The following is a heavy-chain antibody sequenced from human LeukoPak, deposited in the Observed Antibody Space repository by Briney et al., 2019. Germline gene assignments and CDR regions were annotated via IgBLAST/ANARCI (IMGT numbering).Heavy chain of an antibody. V-gene: IGHV3-21*01. J-gene: IGHJ4*02. Sequence: GGTLRLSCAASGFTFSSYGMSWVRQAPGKGVEWVSSISSSSTYIYYADSVKGRLTISRDNAKNSLYLQMNSLRAEDTAVYYCARDGRMATTDTEQFDYWGQGTLVTVSS. CDR1: GFTFSSYG. CDR2: ISSSSTYI. CDR3: ARDGRMATTDTEQFDY. D-gene: IGHD5-24*01.